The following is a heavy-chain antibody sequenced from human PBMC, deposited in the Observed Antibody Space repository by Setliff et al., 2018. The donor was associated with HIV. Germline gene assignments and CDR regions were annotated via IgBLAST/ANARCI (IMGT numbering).Heavy chain of an antibody. Sequence: LSLTCTVSGGSISSSSYYRGWIRQPPGKGLEWIGSIYYSGSTYYNPSLKSRVTISVDTSKNQFSLKLSSVTAADTAVYYCARAMKYSYGYVHDAFDIWGQGTMVTVSS. CDR3: ARAMKYSYGYVHDAFDI. V-gene: IGHV4-39*01. D-gene: IGHD5-18*01. CDR2: IYYSGST. CDR1: GGSISSSSYY. J-gene: IGHJ3*02.